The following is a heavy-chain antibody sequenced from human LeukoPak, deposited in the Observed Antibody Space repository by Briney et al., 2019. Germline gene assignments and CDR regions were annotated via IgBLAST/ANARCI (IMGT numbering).Heavy chain of an antibody. J-gene: IGHJ3*02. Sequence: GGSLRLSCAASGFIFSNYAMHWVRQAPGKGLEWVAFIRYDGNNKDYIDSVKGRFTISRDNSKNTLYLQMNSLRAEDTAVYYCARDWYDNSDAFDIWGQGTMVTVSS. CDR1: GFIFSNYA. D-gene: IGHD3-9*01. CDR2: IRYDGNNK. CDR3: ARDWYDNSDAFDI. V-gene: IGHV3-30*02.